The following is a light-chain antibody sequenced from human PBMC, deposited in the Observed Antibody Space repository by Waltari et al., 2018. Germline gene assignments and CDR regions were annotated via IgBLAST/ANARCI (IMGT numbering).Light chain of an antibody. CDR1: QSISSY. CDR2: ATS. J-gene: IGKJ1*01. Sequence: DIQMTQSPSSLSASVGDRVTITCRASQSISSYLNWDQQKPGKAPKLLIYATSTLQSGVPSRFSGSGSGRAFTLIISSLQPEDFASYYCQESYSNTRTFGQGTKVEIK. CDR3: QESYSNTRT. V-gene: IGKV1-39*01.